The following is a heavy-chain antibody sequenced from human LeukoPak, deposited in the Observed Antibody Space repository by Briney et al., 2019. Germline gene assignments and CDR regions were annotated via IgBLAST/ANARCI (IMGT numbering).Heavy chain of an antibody. D-gene: IGHD3-10*01. CDR2: IWYDGSNK. J-gene: IGHJ4*02. V-gene: IGHV3-30*19. Sequence: GGSLRLSCAASGFTFRNHGMYWVRQAPGKGLEWVAVIWYDGSNKYYADSVKGRFTISRDNSKNTLYLQMNSLRAEDTAVYYCARDKVSYYGSGSYYNPPDYWGQGTLVTVSS. CDR3: ARDKVSYYGSGSYYNPPDY. CDR1: GFTFRNHG.